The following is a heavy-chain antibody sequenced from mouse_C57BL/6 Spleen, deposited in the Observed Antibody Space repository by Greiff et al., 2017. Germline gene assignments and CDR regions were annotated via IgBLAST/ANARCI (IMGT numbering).Heavy chain of an antibody. Sequence: EVKLVESGGGLVQSGRSLRLSCATSGFTFSDFYMEWVRQAPGTGLEWIAASRNKANDYTTEYSASVKGRFIVSRDTSQSILYLQMNALRAEDTAIYYCARGHYGSSYFWYFDVWGTGTTVTVSS. CDR3: ARGHYGSSYFWYFDV. CDR1: GFTFSDFY. J-gene: IGHJ1*03. D-gene: IGHD1-1*01. CDR2: SRNKANDYTT. V-gene: IGHV7-1*01.